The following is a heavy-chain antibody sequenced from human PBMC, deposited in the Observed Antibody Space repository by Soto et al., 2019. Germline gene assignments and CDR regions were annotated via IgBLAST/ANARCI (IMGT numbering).Heavy chain of an antibody. CDR1: GGTFSSYA. V-gene: IGHV1-69*12. CDR2: IIPIFGTA. CDR3: AREHGSITGTTGGGAFDI. J-gene: IGHJ3*02. D-gene: IGHD1-7*01. Sequence: QVQLVQSGAEVKKPGSSVKVSCKASGGTFSSYAISWVRQAPGQGLEWMGGIIPIFGTANYAQKFQGRVTITADESTSTAYMELSSLRSEDTAVYYCAREHGSITGTTGGGAFDIWGQGTMVTVSS.